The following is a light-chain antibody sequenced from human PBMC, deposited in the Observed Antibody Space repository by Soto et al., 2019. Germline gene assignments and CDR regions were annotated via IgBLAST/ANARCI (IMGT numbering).Light chain of an antibody. CDR1: QGISSF. CDR3: LQYHSFPWT. V-gene: IGKV1-9*01. J-gene: IGKJ1*01. Sequence: IQLTQSPSSLSASVGDSVTITCRASQGISSFLAWYQQKPGKAPKLLIYAASTLQSGVPSRFSGSGYGTEFTLTINSLQPEDFATYYCLQYHSFPWTFGQGTKVDIK. CDR2: AAS.